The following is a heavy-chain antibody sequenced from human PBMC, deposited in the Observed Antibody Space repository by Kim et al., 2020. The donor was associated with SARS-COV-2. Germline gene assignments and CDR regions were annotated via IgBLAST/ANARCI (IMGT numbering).Heavy chain of an antibody. CDR1: GGSISSSSYY. CDR2: IYYSGDT. CDR3: ARQTTEGGAEYFQH. Sequence: SETLSLTCTVSGGSISSSSYYWGWIRQAPGKGLEWIGSIYYSGDTYFNPSLKSRVTISVDTSKNQFSLNLKSVTAADTAVYYCARQTTEGGAEYFQHWGQGALVTVSS. J-gene: IGHJ1*01. D-gene: IGHD4-17*01. V-gene: IGHV4-39*01.